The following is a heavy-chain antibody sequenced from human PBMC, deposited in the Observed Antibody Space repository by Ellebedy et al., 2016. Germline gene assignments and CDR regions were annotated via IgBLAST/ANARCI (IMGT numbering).Heavy chain of an antibody. V-gene: IGHV1-3*01. CDR1: GYTFTSYA. J-gene: IGHJ6*02. CDR2: INAGNGNT. Sequence: ASVKVSCXASGYTFTSYAMHWVRQAPGQRLEWMGWINAGNGNTKYSQKFQGRVTITRDTSASTAYMELSSLRSEDTAVYYCAREQYCSGGSCPYGMDVWGQGTTVTVSS. CDR3: AREQYCSGGSCPYGMDV. D-gene: IGHD2-15*01.